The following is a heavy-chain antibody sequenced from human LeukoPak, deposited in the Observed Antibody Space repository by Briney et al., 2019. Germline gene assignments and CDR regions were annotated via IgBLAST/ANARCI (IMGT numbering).Heavy chain of an antibody. D-gene: IGHD3-22*01. J-gene: IGHJ4*02. CDR2: IYHSGST. Sequence: KPSGTLSLTCAASGGSISSSNWWSWVRPPPGKGLEGIGVIYHSGSTNYNQSLKRRVTISVDKSKNQLSLKLSSVTAADTAVYYCASDSHTRRGYLDYWGQGTLVTVSS. CDR3: ASDSHTRRGYLDY. CDR1: GGSISSSNW. V-gene: IGHV4-4*02.